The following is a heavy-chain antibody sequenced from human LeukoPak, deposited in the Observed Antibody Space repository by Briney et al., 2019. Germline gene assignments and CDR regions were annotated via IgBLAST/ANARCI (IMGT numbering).Heavy chain of an antibody. V-gene: IGHV4-39*01. CDR2: IYYSGST. D-gene: IGHD1-1*01. CDR3: ARQGTTEYYYYYYGMDV. J-gene: IGHJ6*02. CDR1: GGSISSSSYY. Sequence: SETLSLTCTVSGGSISSSSYYWGWIRQPPGKGLEWIGSIYYSGSTYYNPSPKSRVTISVDTSKNQFSLKLSSVTAADTAVYYCARQGTTEYYYYYYGMDVWGQGTTVTVSS.